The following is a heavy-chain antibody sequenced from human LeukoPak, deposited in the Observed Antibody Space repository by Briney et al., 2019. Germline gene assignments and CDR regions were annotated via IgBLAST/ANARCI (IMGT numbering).Heavy chain of an antibody. Sequence: GGSLRLSCAASGFTLSSYAMSWARQAPGKGLVCVSAISGSGGSTYYADSVKGRFTISRDNSKNTLYLQMNSVRAEDTAVYYCTIDTVTTMFDYWGQGTLVTVSS. CDR2: ISGSGGST. V-gene: IGHV3-23*01. D-gene: IGHD4-17*01. CDR3: TIDTVTTMFDY. J-gene: IGHJ4*02. CDR1: GFTLSSYA.